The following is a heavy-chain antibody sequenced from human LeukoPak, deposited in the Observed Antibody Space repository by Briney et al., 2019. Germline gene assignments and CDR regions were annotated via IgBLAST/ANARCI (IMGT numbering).Heavy chain of an antibody. J-gene: IGHJ4*02. CDR3: AREGPATVTTQEYYFDY. V-gene: IGHV3-30-3*01. Sequence: PGGSLRLSCAASGFTFSSYAMHWVRQAPGKGLEWVAVISYDGSNKYYADSAKGRFTISRDNSKNTLYLQMNSLRAEDTAVYYCAREGPATVTTQEYYFDYWGQGTLVTVSS. CDR1: GFTFSSYA. CDR2: ISYDGSNK. D-gene: IGHD4-4*01.